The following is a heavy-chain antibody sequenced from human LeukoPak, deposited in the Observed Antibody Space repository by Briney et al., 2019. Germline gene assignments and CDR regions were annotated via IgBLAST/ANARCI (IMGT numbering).Heavy chain of an antibody. D-gene: IGHD2/OR15-2a*01. Sequence: GGSLRLSCAASGFTFSGFWMHWVRQAPGKGLVWVSCISFDGSDATYADSVKGRFTISRDNAKNSLYLQMNSLRAEDTAVYYCARDTRRIINYWGQGTLVTVSS. J-gene: IGHJ4*02. CDR3: ARDTRRIINY. CDR2: ISFDGSDA. CDR1: GFTFSGFW. V-gene: IGHV3-74*01.